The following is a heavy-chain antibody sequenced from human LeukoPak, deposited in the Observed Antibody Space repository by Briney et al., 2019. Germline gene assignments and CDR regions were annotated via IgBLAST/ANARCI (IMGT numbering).Heavy chain of an antibody. J-gene: IGHJ4*02. CDR2: XSYDGNDK. D-gene: IGHD3-3*01. Sequence: GGSLRLSCAASGFTFSSYPMHWVRQAPGKGLEXXXXXSYDGNDKYYAESVKGRFIISRDNSKNTLFLQMNSLRAEDTAVYYCARDTYYNFWSGHYFWGQGALVTVSS. V-gene: IGHV3-30-3*01. CDR1: GFTFSSYP. CDR3: ARDTYYNFWSGHYF.